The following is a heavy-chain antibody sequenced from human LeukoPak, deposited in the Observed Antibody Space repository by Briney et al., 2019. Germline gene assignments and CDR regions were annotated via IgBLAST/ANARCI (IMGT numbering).Heavy chain of an antibody. CDR1: GYTFTSYG. J-gene: IGHJ4*02. D-gene: IGHD3-10*01. Sequence: GASVKISCKASGYTFTSYGISWVRQAPGQGLEWMGWISAYNGNTNYAQKLQGRVTMTTDTSTSTAYMELRSLRSDDTAVYYCARSLGAYYYGSGCYWGWGQGTLVTASS. V-gene: IGHV1-18*01. CDR3: ARSLGAYYYGSGCYWG. CDR2: ISAYNGNT.